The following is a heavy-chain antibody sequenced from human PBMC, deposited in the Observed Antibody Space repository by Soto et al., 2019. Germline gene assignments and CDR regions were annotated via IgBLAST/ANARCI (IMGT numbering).Heavy chain of an antibody. D-gene: IGHD6-13*01. CDR1: GGSISGYY. J-gene: IGHJ6*02. Sequence: SETLSLTCTVSGGSISGYYWSWIRQPPGRGLEWSGNVYYSGGAKYNPSVKRRVSISVDTSKNQFSLNLSSVTAADTAVYYCARDLRPGSSSWYVKVYYYGMDVWGQGTTVTVSS. V-gene: IGHV4-59*01. CDR2: VYYSGGA. CDR3: ARDLRPGSSSWYVKVYYYGMDV.